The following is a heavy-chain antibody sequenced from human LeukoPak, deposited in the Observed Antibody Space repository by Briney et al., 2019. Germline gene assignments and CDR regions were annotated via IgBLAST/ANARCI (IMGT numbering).Heavy chain of an antibody. Sequence: PSETLSLTCAVYGGSLSGYYWSWIRQPPGKGLEWVGEINHRGSTNYNPSLQSRVTISVETSKKKFSLKLRYVTATARAQSFFARRWLLRYYDSSGYRARTWVFDPWGQGTLVTVSS. D-gene: IGHD3-22*01. CDR1: GGSLSGYY. J-gene: IGHJ5*02. CDR2: INHRGST. V-gene: IGHV4-34*01. CDR3: ARRWLLRYYDSSGYRARTWVFDP.